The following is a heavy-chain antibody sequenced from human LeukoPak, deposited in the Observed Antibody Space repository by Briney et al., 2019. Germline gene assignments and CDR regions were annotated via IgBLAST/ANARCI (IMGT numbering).Heavy chain of an antibody. Sequence: GGSLRLSCAASGFTFSGYSMNWVRQAPGKGLEWVSSISTSSSYIYYADSVKGRFTISRDNAKNSLYLQMNSLRAEDTAVYYCARDGYCSGGSCYSYGYFDYWGQGTLVTVSS. CDR2: ISTSSSYI. CDR1: GFTFSGYS. D-gene: IGHD2-15*01. CDR3: ARDGYCSGGSCYSYGYFDY. J-gene: IGHJ4*02. V-gene: IGHV3-21*01.